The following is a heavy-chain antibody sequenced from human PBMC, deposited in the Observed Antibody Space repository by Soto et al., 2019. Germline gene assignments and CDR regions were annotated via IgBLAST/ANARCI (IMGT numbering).Heavy chain of an antibody. CDR3: ARVFSHQVYGDYPLDSSGYYYNYMDV. D-gene: IGHD4-17*01. CDR2: MNPNSGNT. V-gene: IGHV1-8*01. CDR1: GYTFTSYD. Sequence: GASVKVSCKASGYTFTSYDINWVRQATGQGLEWMGWMNPNSGNTGYAQKFQGRVTMTRNTSISTAYMELSSLRSEDTAVYYCARVFSHQVYGDYPLDSSGYYYNYMDVWGKGTTVTVSS. J-gene: IGHJ6*03.